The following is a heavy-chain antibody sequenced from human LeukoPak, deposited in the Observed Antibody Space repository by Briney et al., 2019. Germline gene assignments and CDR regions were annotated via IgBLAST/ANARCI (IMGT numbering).Heavy chain of an antibody. V-gene: IGHV3-23*01. Sequence: GGSLRLSCAASGFTFSNYVMSWVCQAPGKGLEWVSAISGPGATTYYAASVKGRFTISRDNSKNTLSLQVDSLRAEDTAVYYCAKDGVWGSFAYYFDYWGQGALVTVSS. CDR1: GFTFSNYV. D-gene: IGHD3-16*01. CDR3: AKDGVWGSFAYYFDY. CDR2: ISGPGATT. J-gene: IGHJ4*02.